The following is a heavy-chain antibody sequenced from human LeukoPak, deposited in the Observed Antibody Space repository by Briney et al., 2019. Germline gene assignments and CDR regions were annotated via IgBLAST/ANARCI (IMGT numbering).Heavy chain of an antibody. J-gene: IGHJ5*02. CDR1: GGSFSGYY. CDR3: ARDVAPRVAVAGTDWFDP. CDR2: INHSGST. V-gene: IGHV4-34*01. Sequence: SETLSLTCAVYGGSFSGYYWSWIRQPPGKGLEWIGEINHSGSTNYNPSLKSRVAMSVDTSKNQFSLKLSSVTAADTAVYYCARDVAPRVAVAGTDWFDPWGQGTLVTVSS. D-gene: IGHD6-19*01.